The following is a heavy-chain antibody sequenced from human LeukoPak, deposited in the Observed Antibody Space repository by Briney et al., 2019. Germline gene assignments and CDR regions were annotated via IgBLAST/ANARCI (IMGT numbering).Heavy chain of an antibody. D-gene: IGHD1-26*01. Sequence: ASVKVSCKASGGTFSSYAISWVRQAPGQGLGWMGGIIPIFGTANYAQKFQGRVTITADESTSTAYMELSSLRSEDTAVYYCARDSSSYSGSDYWDQGTLVTVSS. J-gene: IGHJ4*02. CDR2: IIPIFGTA. CDR3: ARDSSSYSGSDY. V-gene: IGHV1-69*13. CDR1: GGTFSSYA.